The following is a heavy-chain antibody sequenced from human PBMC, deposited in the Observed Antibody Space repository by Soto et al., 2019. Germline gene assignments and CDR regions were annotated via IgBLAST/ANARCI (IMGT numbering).Heavy chain of an antibody. J-gene: IGHJ4*02. V-gene: IGHV3-73*02. Sequence: EVQLVESGGGLVQPGGSIKLYCATSGLMCSGSAMHWVRQAAGKGLEWVGRIRGKPNGYATVYAASVTGRFTISRDDAKNTSYLEMYILKTEDTVVDYCVSSRGLYEWLVNYWGQGTLVTVSS. D-gene: IGHD3-3*01. CDR2: IRGKPNGYAT. CDR3: VSSRGLYEWLVNY. CDR1: GLMCSGSA.